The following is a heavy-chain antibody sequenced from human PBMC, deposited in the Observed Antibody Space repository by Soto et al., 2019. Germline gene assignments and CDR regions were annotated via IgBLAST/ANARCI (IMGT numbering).Heavy chain of an antibody. V-gene: IGHV4-39*01. CDR2: IYYSGST. D-gene: IGHD2-21*01. J-gene: IGHJ5*02. CDR3: ARALNRKPLLNAYTWLDR. Sequence: PSETLSLTCTVSGGSISSSSYYWGWIRQPPGKGLEWIGSIYYSGSTYYNPSLKSRVTISVDTSKNQFSLKLSSVTAADTAVYYCARALNRKPLLNAYTWLDRWGQGTLVTVYS. CDR1: GGSISSSSYY.